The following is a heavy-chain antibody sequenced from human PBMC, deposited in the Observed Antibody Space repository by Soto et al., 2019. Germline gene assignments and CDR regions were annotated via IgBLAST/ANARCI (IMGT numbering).Heavy chain of an antibody. CDR2: INHSGST. CDR1: GGSFSGYY. CDR3: ARDGFFGRSGYFDY. D-gene: IGHD3-3*01. Sequence: SETLSLTCAVYGGSFSGYYWSWIRQPPGKGLEWIGEINHSGSTNYNPSLKSRVTISVDTSKNQFSLKLSSVTAADTAVYYCARDGFFGRSGYFDYWGQGTLVTVSS. J-gene: IGHJ4*02. V-gene: IGHV4-34*01.